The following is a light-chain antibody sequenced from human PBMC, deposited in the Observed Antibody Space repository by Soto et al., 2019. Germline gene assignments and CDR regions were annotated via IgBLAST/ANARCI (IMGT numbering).Light chain of an antibody. Sequence: QSALTQPASVSGSPGQSITISCTGTSSDVGGSNFVSWYQHHPDKAPKLMIYEVSNQPSGVSNRFSGSKSGNTASLTISGRQTEVEADYYCSSYSSTSTVVFGGGTKLTVL. J-gene: IGLJ2*01. CDR3: SSYSSTSTVV. CDR1: SSDVGGSNF. CDR2: EVS. V-gene: IGLV2-14*01.